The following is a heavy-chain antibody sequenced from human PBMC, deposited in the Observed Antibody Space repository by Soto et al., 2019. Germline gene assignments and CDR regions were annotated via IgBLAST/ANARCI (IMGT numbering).Heavy chain of an antibody. D-gene: IGHD1-26*01. CDR1: GYTFTNYG. J-gene: IGHJ4*02. Sequence: QVQLVQSGVDVKMPGASVKLSCKSYGYTFTNYGVTWVRQVSGQGLEWIGWVSGYNRNTNYAQKFEDRVIMTSDTSTNTAHMELRRLRSDDTGIYYCAREPQWEPLIYWGRGTLLTVSP. V-gene: IGHV1-18*01. CDR3: AREPQWEPLIY. CDR2: VSGYNRNT.